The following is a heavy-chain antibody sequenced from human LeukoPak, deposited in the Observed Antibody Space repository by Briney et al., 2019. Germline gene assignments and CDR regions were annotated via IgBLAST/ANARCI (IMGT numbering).Heavy chain of an antibody. CDR3: AREGPGIPSRSTTFDY. Sequence: GGSLRLSCAASGFTFSNNAMSWVRQAPGKGLEWVSAISNDGGRTYYADSVKGRFTISRDNSKNTLYLEMNSLRAEDTAVYFCAREGPGIPSRSTTFDYWGQGNLVTVSS. CDR1: GFTFSNNA. CDR2: ISNDGGRT. D-gene: IGHD3-16*02. V-gene: IGHV3-23*01. J-gene: IGHJ4*02.